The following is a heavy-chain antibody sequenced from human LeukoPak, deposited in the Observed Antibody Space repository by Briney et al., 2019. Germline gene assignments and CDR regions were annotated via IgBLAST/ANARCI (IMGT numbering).Heavy chain of an antibody. CDR1: GGSISSYY. Sequence: PSETLSLTCTVSGGSISSYYWNWIRQPPGKGLEWIGYIYSSGVTKYNVSLKSRVTMSVDTSKKQFSLRLSSVTAADTAMFYCTRQAIVGRLPPLVWGQGILVTVSS. D-gene: IGHD2-21*01. V-gene: IGHV4-59*01. CDR2: IYSSGVT. J-gene: IGHJ4*02. CDR3: TRQAIVGRLPPLV.